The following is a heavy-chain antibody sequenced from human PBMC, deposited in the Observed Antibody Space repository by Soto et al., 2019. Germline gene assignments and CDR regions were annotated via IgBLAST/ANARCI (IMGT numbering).Heavy chain of an antibody. Sequence: SVKVSCKASGGTFSSYAISWVRQAPGQGLEWMGGIIPIFVTANYAQKFQGRVTITADESTSTAYMELSSLRSEDTAVYYCARPTRYYYDSSGQSAWFDPWGQGTLVTVSS. CDR3: ARPTRYYYDSSGQSAWFDP. J-gene: IGHJ5*02. V-gene: IGHV1-69*13. CDR2: IIPIFVTA. D-gene: IGHD3-22*01. CDR1: GGTFSSYA.